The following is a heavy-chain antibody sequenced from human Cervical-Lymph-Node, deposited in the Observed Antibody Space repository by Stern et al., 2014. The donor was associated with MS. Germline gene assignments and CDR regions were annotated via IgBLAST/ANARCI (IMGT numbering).Heavy chain of an antibody. CDR1: GFSLSSVGVG. Sequence: QITLKESGPTLVKPTQTLTLTCTFSGFSLSSVGVGVGWVRQPPGKALEYLDLLYWDDDKQYRPSLKNRLNITKDTSKNQVFLSITHLDPVDTGTYYCAHSLGAFGMDVWGQGTTVTVSS. CDR2: LYWDDDK. V-gene: IGHV2-5*02. J-gene: IGHJ6*02. CDR3: AHSLGAFGMDV.